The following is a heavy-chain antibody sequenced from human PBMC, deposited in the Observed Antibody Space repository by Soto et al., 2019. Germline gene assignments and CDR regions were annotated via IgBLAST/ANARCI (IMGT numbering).Heavy chain of an antibody. V-gene: IGHV1-69*01. CDR2: IIPIFGTA. CDR1: GGTFSSYA. CDR3: AREYSSSSREEARFDY. J-gene: IGHJ4*02. Sequence: QVQLVQSGAEVKKPGSSVKVSCKASGGTFSSYAISWVRQAPGQGLEWMGGIIPIFGTANYAQKFQGRVTISADESTSTAYMELSSLRSEDTSVYYCAREYSSSSREEARFDYWGQGTLVTVSS. D-gene: IGHD6-6*01.